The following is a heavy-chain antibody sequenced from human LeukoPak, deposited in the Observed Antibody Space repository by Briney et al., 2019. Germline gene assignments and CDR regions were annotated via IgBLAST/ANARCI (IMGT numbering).Heavy chain of an antibody. J-gene: IGHJ5*02. CDR1: GGSISSYY. CDR3: ARGRWLRFDP. V-gene: IGHV4-59*01. Sequence: SETLSLTCTVSGGSISSYYWSWIRQPPGKGLEWIGYIYYSGSTNYNPSLKSRVTISVDTSKNQFSLKLSSVTAADTAVYYCARGRWLRFDPWGQGTLVTVSS. CDR2: IYYSGST. D-gene: IGHD5-24*01.